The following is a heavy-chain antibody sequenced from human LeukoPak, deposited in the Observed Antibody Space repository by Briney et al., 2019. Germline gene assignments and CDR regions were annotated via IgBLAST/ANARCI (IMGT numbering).Heavy chain of an antibody. J-gene: IGHJ4*02. Sequence: ASVKVSCKASGYTFTGYYMHWVRQAPGQGLEWMGWINPNSGGTNYAQKFQGWVTMTRDTSISTAYMELSRLRSDDTAVYYCARGSSRDMVVAHFDCWGQGTLVTVSS. V-gene: IGHV1-2*04. CDR3: ARGSSRDMVVAHFDC. CDR2: INPNSGGT. CDR1: GYTFTGYY. D-gene: IGHD2-15*01.